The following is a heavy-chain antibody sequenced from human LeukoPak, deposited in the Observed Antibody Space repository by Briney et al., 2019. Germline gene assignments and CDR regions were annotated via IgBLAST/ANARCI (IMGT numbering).Heavy chain of an antibody. D-gene: IGHD2-21*01. J-gene: IGHJ4*02. CDR3: ARDYSLAY. Sequence: GGSLRLSCAASGFTVSSNYLSWVRQAPGKGLEWVSVIYSGGSTYYADSVKGRFTISRDNSKNTLYLQMNNLRAEDTAVYYCARDYSLAYWGQGTLVTVSS. CDR2: IYSGGST. V-gene: IGHV3-66*02. CDR1: GFTVSSNY.